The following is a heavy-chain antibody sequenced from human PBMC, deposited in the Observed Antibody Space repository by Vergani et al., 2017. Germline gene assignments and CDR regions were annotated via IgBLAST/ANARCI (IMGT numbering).Heavy chain of an antibody. CDR3: ARTPVLLWFGELTHYFDY. D-gene: IGHD3-10*01. Sequence: QVQLVESGGDLVKPGGSLRLYCAASGFTFSDYYMSWIRQAPGKGLEWVSYISSSGTTIYYADSLKGRFTISRDNAKNSLYLQMNSLRAEDTAVYYCARTPVLLWFGELTHYFDYWGQGTLVTVSS. J-gene: IGHJ4*02. V-gene: IGHV3-11*01. CDR2: ISSSGTTI. CDR1: GFTFSDYY.